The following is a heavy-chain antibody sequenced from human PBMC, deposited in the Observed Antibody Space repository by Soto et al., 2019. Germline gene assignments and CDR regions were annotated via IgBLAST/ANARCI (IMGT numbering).Heavy chain of an antibody. CDR1: GYSFTSYW. D-gene: IGHD3-10*01. CDR2: IYPGDSDT. V-gene: IGHV5-51*01. Sequence: PGESLKISCKGSGYSFTSYWIGWVRQMPGKGLEWMGIIYPGDSDTRYSPSFQAQDTISADKSISTAYLQWSSLKASDTAMYYCAGGGVRGVITRTRDYYGMDVWGQGTTVTVSS. CDR3: AGGGVRGVITRTRDYYGMDV. J-gene: IGHJ6*02.